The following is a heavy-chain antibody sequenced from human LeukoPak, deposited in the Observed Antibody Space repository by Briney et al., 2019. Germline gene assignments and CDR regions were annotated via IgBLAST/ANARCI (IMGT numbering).Heavy chain of an antibody. CDR1: GFTFSTFA. Sequence: GSLRLSCAASGFTFSTFAMIWVRQAPGKGLEWVSGITSGGRTYYADSVKGRFAISRDNAKNSLYLQMNSLRAEDTAVYYCARAWLIGDYGDYSGWFDPWGQGTLVTVSS. CDR3: ARAWLIGDYGDYSGWFDP. CDR2: ITSGGRT. V-gene: IGHV3-23*01. J-gene: IGHJ5*02. D-gene: IGHD4-17*01.